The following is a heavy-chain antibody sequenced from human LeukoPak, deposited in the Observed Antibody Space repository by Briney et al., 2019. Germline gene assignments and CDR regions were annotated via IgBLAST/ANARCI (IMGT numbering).Heavy chain of an antibody. J-gene: IGHJ4*02. CDR1: GGSSSGYY. D-gene: IGHD3-22*01. CDR2: INHSGST. CDR3: ASYYDSSGYRDY. V-gene: IGHV4-34*01. Sequence: SETLSLTCAVYGGSSSGYYWSWICQPPGKGLEWIGEINHSGSTNYSPSLKSRVTISVDTSKNQFSLKLSSVTAADTAVYYCASYYDSSGYRDYWGQGTLVTVSS.